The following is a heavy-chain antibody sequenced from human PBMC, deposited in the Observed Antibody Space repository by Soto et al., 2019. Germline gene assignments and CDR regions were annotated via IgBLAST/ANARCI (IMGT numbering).Heavy chain of an antibody. V-gene: IGHV1-58*02. D-gene: IGHD3-3*01. CDR1: GFTFTSSA. CDR2: IVVGSDNT. Sequence: SVKVSCKTSGFTFTSSAIQWVRQARGQRLEWIGWIVVGSDNTNYAQKFQERVTITRDLSTNTIYMDLSGLRAEDTAVYYCAKARAQYYDFWSGYPVDYWGQGTLVTVSS. CDR3: AKARAQYYDFWSGYPVDY. J-gene: IGHJ4*02.